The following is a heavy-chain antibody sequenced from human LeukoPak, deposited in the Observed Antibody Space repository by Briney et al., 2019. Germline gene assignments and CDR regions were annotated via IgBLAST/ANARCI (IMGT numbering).Heavy chain of an antibody. CDR2: INHSGST. J-gene: IGHJ4*02. V-gene: IGHV4-34*01. Sequence: PSETLSLTCAVYGGSFSGYYWSWIRQPPGKGLEWIGEINHSGSTNYNPSLKSRVTISVDTSKNQFPLKLSSVTAADTAVYYCARVPRLLWFGPNHVHFDYWGQGTLVTVSS. CDR3: ARVPRLLWFGPNHVHFDY. CDR1: GGSFSGYY. D-gene: IGHD3-10*01.